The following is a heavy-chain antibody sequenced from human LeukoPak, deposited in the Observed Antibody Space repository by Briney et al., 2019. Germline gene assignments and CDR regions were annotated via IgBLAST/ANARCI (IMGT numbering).Heavy chain of an antibody. CDR2: INPNSGGT. J-gene: IGHJ4*02. D-gene: IGHD3-22*01. CDR1: GYTFTGYY. V-gene: IGHV1-2*02. CDR3: ARDTSGSIVVVITGRYYFDY. Sequence: ASVKVSCKASGYTFTGYYMHWVRQAPEQGLEWMGWINPNSGGTNYAQKFQGRVTMTRDTSISTAYMELSRLRPDDTAVYYCARDTSGSIVVVITGRYYFDYWGQGTLVTVSS.